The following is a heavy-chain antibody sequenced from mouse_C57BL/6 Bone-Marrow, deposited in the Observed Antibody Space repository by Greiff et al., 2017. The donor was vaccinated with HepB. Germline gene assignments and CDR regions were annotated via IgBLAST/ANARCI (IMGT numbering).Heavy chain of an antibody. CDR3: TRDDGYSGAY. V-gene: IGHV1-5*01. CDR2: IYPGNSDT. Sequence: EVQLQQSGTVLARPGASVKMSCKTSGYTFTSYWMHWVKQRPGQGLEWIGAIYPGNSDTSYNQKFKGKAKLTAVTSASTAYMELSSLTNEDSAVYYCTRDDGYSGAYWGQGTLVTVSA. J-gene: IGHJ3*01. CDR1: GYTFTSYW. D-gene: IGHD2-3*01.